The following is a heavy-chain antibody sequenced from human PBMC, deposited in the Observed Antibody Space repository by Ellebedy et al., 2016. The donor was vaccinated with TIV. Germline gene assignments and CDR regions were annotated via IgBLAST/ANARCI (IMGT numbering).Heavy chain of an antibody. CDR3: ARQREGEFDP. Sequence: GGSLRLSCAASGFTFSSYSMNWVRQAPGKGLEWVSSISSSSSYMYYADSVKGRFTISRDNAKNSLYLQMNSLRAEDTAVYYCARQREGEFDPWGQGTLVTVSS. CDR1: GFTFSSYS. J-gene: IGHJ5*02. CDR2: ISSSSSYM. V-gene: IGHV3-21*01. D-gene: IGHD3-16*01.